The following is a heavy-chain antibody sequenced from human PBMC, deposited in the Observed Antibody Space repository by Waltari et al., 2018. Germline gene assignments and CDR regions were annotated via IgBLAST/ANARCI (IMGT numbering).Heavy chain of an antibody. J-gene: IGHJ4*02. Sequence: QVQLVESGGGLVNPGGSLRLSCAASGFSFSAYFMTWNRQAPGKGLEWVAYISSRDDIIYHADSVRGRFTISRDSAKNSLFLQMKGLRAEDTAVYYCARVREQNNDFWNGYSFYFDHWGQGALVTVSS. D-gene: IGHD3-3*01. CDR3: ARVREQNNDFWNGYSFYFDH. CDR1: GFSFSAYF. V-gene: IGHV3-11*01. CDR2: ISSRDDII.